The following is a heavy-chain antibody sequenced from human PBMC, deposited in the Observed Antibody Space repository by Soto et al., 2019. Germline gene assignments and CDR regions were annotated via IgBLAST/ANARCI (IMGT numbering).Heavy chain of an antibody. CDR1: GYTFTGSY. CDR3: ARGGGTTHWFDP. Sequence: ASVKVSCKASGYTFTGSYMHWVRQAPGQGLEWMGWINPNTGDTNYAQKFQGRVTMTRDTSISTAYMDLSRLRSDDTAVYYCARGGGTTHWFDPCGRVTLVTVSS. V-gene: IGHV1-2*02. J-gene: IGHJ5*02. D-gene: IGHD2-15*01. CDR2: INPNTGDT.